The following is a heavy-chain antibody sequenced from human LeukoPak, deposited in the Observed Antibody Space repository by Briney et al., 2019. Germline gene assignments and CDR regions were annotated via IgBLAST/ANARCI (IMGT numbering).Heavy chain of an antibody. CDR3: AKGGYDYVEVAYFDY. D-gene: IGHD5-12*01. Sequence: GGSLRLSCAASGFTFSNYAMNWVRQAPGKGLEWVSTIIGSSGSSFYADSVKGRFTISKDTSKNTLYLHMSSLRADDTAVYYCAKGGYDYVEVAYFDYWGQGTLVTVSS. V-gene: IGHV3-23*01. CDR1: GFTFSNYA. CDR2: IIGSSGSS. J-gene: IGHJ4*02.